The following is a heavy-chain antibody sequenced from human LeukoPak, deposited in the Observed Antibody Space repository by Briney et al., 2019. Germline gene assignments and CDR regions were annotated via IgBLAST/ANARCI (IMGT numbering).Heavy chain of an antibody. CDR3: AKDRESVAYGSGLDY. J-gene: IGHJ4*02. CDR1: GFTFSSYG. CDR2: IRYDGSNK. Sequence: PGGSLRLSCAASGFTFSSYGMHWVRQAPGKGLEWVAFIRYDGSNKYYADSVKGRFTISRDNSKNTLYLQMNSLRAEDTAVYYCAKDRESVAYGSGLDYWGQGTLVTVSS. V-gene: IGHV3-30*02. D-gene: IGHD3-10*01.